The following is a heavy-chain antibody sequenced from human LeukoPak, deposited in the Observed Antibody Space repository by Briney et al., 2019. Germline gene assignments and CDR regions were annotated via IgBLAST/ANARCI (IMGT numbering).Heavy chain of an antibody. D-gene: IGHD3-10*01. CDR3: ARDLWFGELSYYGMDV. J-gene: IGHJ6*04. CDR1: GGSISSGGYY. Sequence: SQTLSLTCTVSGGSISSGGYYSSWIRQHPGKGLEWIGYIYYSGSTYYNPSLKSRVTISVDTSKNQFSLKLSSVTAADTAVYYCARDLWFGELSYYGMDVWGKGTTVTVSS. V-gene: IGHV4-31*03. CDR2: IYYSGST.